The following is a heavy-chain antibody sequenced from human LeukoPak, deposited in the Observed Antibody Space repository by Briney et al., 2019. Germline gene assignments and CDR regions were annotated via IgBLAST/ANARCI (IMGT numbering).Heavy chain of an antibody. CDR2: IYYSGST. V-gene: IGHV4-39*01. D-gene: IGHD4-17*01. CDR1: GGSISSSSYY. Sequence: SETLSLTCTVSGGSISSSSYYWDWIRQPPGKGLEWIGRIYYSGSTYYNPSLKSRVTISVDTSKNQFSLKVSSVTAADTAVYYCASSGGDKDYYYYYMDVWGKGTTVTVSS. CDR3: ASSGGDKDYYYYYMDV. J-gene: IGHJ6*03.